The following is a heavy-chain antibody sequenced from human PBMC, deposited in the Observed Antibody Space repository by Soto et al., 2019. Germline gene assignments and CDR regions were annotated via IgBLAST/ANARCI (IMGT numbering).Heavy chain of an antibody. CDR3: ARVYMVRGTIIRYFDY. CDR1: GGSINSSNR. CDR2: ICHSGST. D-gene: IGHD3-10*01. Sequence: QVQLQESGPGLVKPSGTLSLTCAVSGGSINSSNRWSWGRQPPGKGLEWIGKICHSGSTNYNPSLKSRVTISVDKSKNQSSLKLSSVTAADTAVYYCARVYMVRGTIIRYFDYWGQGTLVTVSS. J-gene: IGHJ4*02. V-gene: IGHV4-4*02.